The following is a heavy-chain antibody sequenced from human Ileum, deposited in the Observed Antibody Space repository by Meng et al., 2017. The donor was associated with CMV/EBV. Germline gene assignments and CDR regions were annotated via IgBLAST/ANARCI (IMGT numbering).Heavy chain of an antibody. J-gene: IGHJ4*02. CDR2: MYFSGIA. CDR3: ARDLTNKWFYY. D-gene: IGHD1-26*01. CDR1: GDHISSGRHS. Sequence: QMQLQESGPGLVKPAETLSLPCTASGDHISSGRHSWAWFRQPPGKRLEWIGSMYFSGIADYNPSLKSRVTISLHATQKQFSLRLTSVTAADSAVYFCARDLTNKWFYYWGQGTLVTVSS. V-gene: IGHV4-39*07.